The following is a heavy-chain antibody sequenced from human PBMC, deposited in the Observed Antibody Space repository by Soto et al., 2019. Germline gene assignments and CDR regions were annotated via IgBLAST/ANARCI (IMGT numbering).Heavy chain of an antibody. CDR1: GGTFSSYA. CDR2: IIPIFGTA. D-gene: IGHD3-22*01. J-gene: IGHJ4*02. Sequence: QVQLVQSGAEVKKPGSSVKVSCKASGGTFSSYAISWVRQAPGQGLEWMGGIIPIFGTANYAQKFQGRVMITADESTSTAYMELSSLRSEDTAVYYCARDKAGYYYDSSGYYPFDYWGQGTLVTVSS. V-gene: IGHV1-69*01. CDR3: ARDKAGYYYDSSGYYPFDY.